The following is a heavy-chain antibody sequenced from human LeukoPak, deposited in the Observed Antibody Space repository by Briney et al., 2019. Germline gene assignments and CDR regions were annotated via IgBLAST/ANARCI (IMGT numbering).Heavy chain of an antibody. V-gene: IGHV1-18*01. CDR3: ARDPGNSPSPAWFDP. J-gene: IGHJ5*02. CDR2: ISAYNGNR. D-gene: IGHD2/OR15-2a*01. CDR1: GYTFTNYG. Sequence: ASVKVSCKASGYTFTNYGISWGRQAPGQGLEWMGWISAYNGNRNYAQKLQGRVTMTTDTSTSTAYMELRSLRSDDTAVYYCARDPGNSPSPAWFDPWGQGTLVTVSS.